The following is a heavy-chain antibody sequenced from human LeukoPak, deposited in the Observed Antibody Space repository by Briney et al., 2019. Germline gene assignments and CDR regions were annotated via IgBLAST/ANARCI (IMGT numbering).Heavy chain of an antibody. Sequence: GASVKVSCKASGYTFTSYGISWVRQAPGQGLEWMGWISAYNGNTNYAQKFQGRVTMTRDTSISTAYMELSSLRSEDTAVYYCARGLLVGGSGSEHDYWGQGTLVTVSS. V-gene: IGHV1-18*01. CDR1: GYTFTSYG. D-gene: IGHD3-10*01. CDR3: ARGLLVGGSGSEHDY. J-gene: IGHJ4*02. CDR2: ISAYNGNT.